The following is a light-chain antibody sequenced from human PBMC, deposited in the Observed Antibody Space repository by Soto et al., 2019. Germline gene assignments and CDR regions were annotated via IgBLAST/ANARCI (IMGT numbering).Light chain of an antibody. CDR2: EVN. CDR3: SSHSGSNLVV. J-gene: IGLJ2*01. V-gene: IGLV2-8*01. Sequence: QSALTQPPSASGSPGQSVTISCTGTSSDVDAYNYVSWYQQHPGKAPKLMIYEVNTRPSGVPDRFSGSKSGNTASLTVSGLQAEDEADYYCSSHSGSNLVVFGGGTKLTVL. CDR1: SSDVDAYNY.